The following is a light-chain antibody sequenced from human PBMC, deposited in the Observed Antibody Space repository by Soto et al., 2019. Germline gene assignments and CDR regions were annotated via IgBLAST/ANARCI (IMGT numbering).Light chain of an antibody. Sequence: EIVLTQSPGTLSLSPGEKATLSCRASQSVRTYLAWYQQKPGQAPRLLIYDASARIPGIPDRFSGVGSGTDFTLTISRLDPEDFAVYYCQQYSNSPRTFGQGTKVEIK. CDR1: QSVRTY. V-gene: IGKV3-20*01. J-gene: IGKJ1*01. CDR3: QQYSNSPRT. CDR2: DAS.